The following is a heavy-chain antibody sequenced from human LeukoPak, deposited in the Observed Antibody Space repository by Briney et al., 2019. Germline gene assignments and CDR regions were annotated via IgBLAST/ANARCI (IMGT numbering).Heavy chain of an antibody. J-gene: IGHJ3*02. D-gene: IGHD3-22*01. Sequence: ASVTVSCKASGYTFTSYYMHWLRQAPGQGLEWMGIINPSGGRRSYAQKFQGRVTMTRDMSTSTVYMELSSLRSEDSAVYYCARDRNDYYNSSGYFDAFDIWGQGTMVTVSS. CDR3: ARDRNDYYNSSGYFDAFDI. CDR1: GYTFTSYY. CDR2: INPSGGRR. V-gene: IGHV1-46*01.